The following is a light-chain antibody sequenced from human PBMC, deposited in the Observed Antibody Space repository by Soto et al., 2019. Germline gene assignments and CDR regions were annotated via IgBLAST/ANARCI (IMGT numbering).Light chain of an antibody. CDR2: EVT. Sequence: SVLTQPPSGSGSLGQSVTICCTGTSRDVGGYNHVAWYQQPPGKAPKVLIYEVTKRPSGVPDRFSGSKSGNTASLTVSGLQAEDEADYYCSSYAGSNNNYVFGTGTKVTVL. CDR1: SRDVGGYNH. J-gene: IGLJ1*01. V-gene: IGLV2-8*01. CDR3: SSYAGSNNNYV.